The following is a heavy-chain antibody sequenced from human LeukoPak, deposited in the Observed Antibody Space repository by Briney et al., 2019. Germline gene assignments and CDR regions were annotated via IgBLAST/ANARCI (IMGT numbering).Heavy chain of an antibody. CDR1: GFTFSSYS. Sequence: GGSLRLSCAASGFTFSSYSMNWVRQAPGKGLEWVSSISSSSSHIYYADSVKGRFTISRDNAKNSLYLQMNSLRAEDTAVYYCARGTVNDYWGQGTLVTVSS. CDR2: ISSSSSHI. CDR3: ARGTVNDY. D-gene: IGHD4-17*01. J-gene: IGHJ4*02. V-gene: IGHV3-21*01.